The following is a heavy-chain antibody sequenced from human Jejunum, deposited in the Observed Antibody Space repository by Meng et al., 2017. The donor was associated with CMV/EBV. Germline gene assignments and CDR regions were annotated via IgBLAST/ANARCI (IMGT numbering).Heavy chain of an antibody. CDR3: AKDLFYDGSGYYLGN. CDR1: GFTFSTYA. D-gene: IGHD3-22*01. Sequence: GFTFSTYAMTWGRQAPGKGLEWVSLIYSGGSTTYYADSVKGRFTISRDDYKNTLYLQMNSLRAEDTAIYYCAKDLFYDGSGYYLGNWGQGALVTVSS. J-gene: IGHJ4*02. CDR2: IYSGGSTT. V-gene: IGHV3-23*03.